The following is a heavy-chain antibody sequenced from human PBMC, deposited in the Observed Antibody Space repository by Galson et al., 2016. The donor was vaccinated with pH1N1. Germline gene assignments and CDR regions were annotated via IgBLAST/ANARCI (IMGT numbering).Heavy chain of an antibody. J-gene: IGHJ3*02. V-gene: IGHV1-69*10. CDR2: IIPIMDMA. CDR3: ATVSGYCSGGRCYYSFDI. D-gene: IGHD2-15*01. Sequence: SVKVSCKASGGTFISHVISWVRQAPGQGLEWMGGIIPIMDMANYAQKFQGRVTITVDKSTRTAYMDLSSLRSEDTAVYFCATVSGYCSGGRCYYSFDIWGQGRTVTVAS. CDR1: GGTFISHV.